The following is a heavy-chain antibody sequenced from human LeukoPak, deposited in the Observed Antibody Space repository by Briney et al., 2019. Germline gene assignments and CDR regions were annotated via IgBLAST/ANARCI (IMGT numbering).Heavy chain of an antibody. CDR3: ARGAPFGVITFDY. CDR1: GGTFSSYA. CDR2: IIPIFGTA. D-gene: IGHD3-10*01. V-gene: IGHV1-69*13. Sequence: GASVKVSCKASGGTFSSYAISWVRQAPGQGLEWMGGIIPIFGTANYAQKFQGRVTITADESTSTAYMELSSLRSEDTAVYYCARGAPFGVITFDYWGQRTLVTVSS. J-gene: IGHJ4*02.